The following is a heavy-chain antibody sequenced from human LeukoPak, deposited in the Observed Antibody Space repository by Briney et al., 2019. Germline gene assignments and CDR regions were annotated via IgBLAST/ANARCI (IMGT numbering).Heavy chain of an antibody. J-gene: IGHJ4*02. CDR1: GFTFSSHA. Sequence: PAESLRLSCAASGFTFSSHAMSWVRQAPGKGLAWVSGVSSGSTFYADSVKGRFTISSDDSKNTLFLQMDGLKAEDTAVYYCATATGGMYRHFDCWGRGTLVTVSS. CDR2: VSSGST. V-gene: IGHV3-23*01. D-gene: IGHD1-1*01. CDR3: ATATGGMYRHFDC.